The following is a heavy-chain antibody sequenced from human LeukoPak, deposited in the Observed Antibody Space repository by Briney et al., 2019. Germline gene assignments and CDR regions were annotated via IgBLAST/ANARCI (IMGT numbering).Heavy chain of an antibody. CDR2: IKQDGSDK. V-gene: IGHV3-7*01. CDR3: ARDLIWDIVVVPALDY. CDR1: GFTFSSYW. D-gene: IGHD2-2*01. Sequence: GGSLRLSCAASGFTFSSYWMSWVRHAPGKGLEWVANIKQDGSDKFYVDSVKGRFTISRDNAKNSLYLQMNSLRAEDTAVYYCARDLIWDIVVVPALDYWGQGTLVTVSS. J-gene: IGHJ4*02.